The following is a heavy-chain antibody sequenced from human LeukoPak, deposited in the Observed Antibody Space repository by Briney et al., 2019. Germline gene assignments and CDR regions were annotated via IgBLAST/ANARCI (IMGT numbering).Heavy chain of an antibody. J-gene: IGHJ5*01. CDR2: MNPYSGDR. V-gene: IGHV1-8*03. CDR1: GYTCTSYH. Sequence: ASVKVSCKTSGYTCTSYHINWVRQATGQGLEWMGWMNPYSGDRGYAQKFQGRLSITSDTSISTAYMDLSSLRSEDTAVYFCARTTSLTASGYDSWGQGTLVTVSS. CDR3: ARTTSLTASGYDS. D-gene: IGHD4-17*01.